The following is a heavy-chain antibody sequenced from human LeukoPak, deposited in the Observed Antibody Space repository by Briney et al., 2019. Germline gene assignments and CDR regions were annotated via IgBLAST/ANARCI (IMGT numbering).Heavy chain of an antibody. CDR2: IYTSGST. D-gene: IGHD3-3*01. CDR1: GGSISSYY. Sequence: PSETLSLTCTVSGGSISSYYWSWIRQPAGKGLEWIGRIYTSGSTNYNPSLKSRVTISVDTSKNQFSLKLSSVTAADTAVYYCARGVDYDFWSGPIYYFDYWGQGTLVTVSS. CDR3: ARGVDYDFWSGPIYYFDY. V-gene: IGHV4-4*07. J-gene: IGHJ4*02.